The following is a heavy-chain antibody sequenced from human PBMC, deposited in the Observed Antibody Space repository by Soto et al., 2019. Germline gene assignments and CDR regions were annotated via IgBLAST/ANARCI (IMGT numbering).Heavy chain of an antibody. CDR2: IKSKPDGGTT. J-gene: IGHJ4*02. Sequence: AGSLRLSCAASGFTFSNAWMSWVRQAPGKGLEWVGRIKSKPDGGTTDYAAPVKGRFTISRDDSKNTLYLQMNSLKTEDTAVYYCTTDRPYDILTGYSIGWGQGTLVTVSS. CDR1: GFTFSNAW. D-gene: IGHD3-9*01. V-gene: IGHV3-15*01. CDR3: TTDRPYDILTGYSIG.